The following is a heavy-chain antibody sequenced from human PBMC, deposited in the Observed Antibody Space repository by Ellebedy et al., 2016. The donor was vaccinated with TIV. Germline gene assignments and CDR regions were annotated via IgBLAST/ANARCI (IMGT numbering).Heavy chain of an antibody. CDR3: SREGSGWGDV. J-gene: IGHJ6*04. Sequence: PGGSLRLSCAASGFTFSAYTFNWVRQAPGKGLEWVSHITSGTHTTYYADSVKGRFTISRDNAKNSLFLQMNSLTVEDTAVYYGSREGSGWGDVWGKGTTVTVSS. D-gene: IGHD6-19*01. CDR2: ITSGTHTT. CDR1: GFTFSAYT. V-gene: IGHV3-48*04.